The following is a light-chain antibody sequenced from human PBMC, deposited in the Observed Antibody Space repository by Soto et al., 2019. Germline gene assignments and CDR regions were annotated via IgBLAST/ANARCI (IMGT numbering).Light chain of an antibody. CDR2: AAS. CDR1: QTILTY. V-gene: IGKV1-39*01. Sequence: DIQMTQSPSSLSASLVGRVTITCLASQTILTYLNWYQQTPGQAPKLLIYAASSLQSGVPSRFSGGGSATDFTLTISSLQPEDFAPYYCQQTSSTTWTFGYGTKVDI. J-gene: IGKJ1*01. CDR3: QQTSSTTWT.